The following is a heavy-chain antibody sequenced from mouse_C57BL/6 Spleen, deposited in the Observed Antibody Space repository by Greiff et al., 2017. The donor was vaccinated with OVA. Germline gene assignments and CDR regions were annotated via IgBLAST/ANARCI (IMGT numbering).Heavy chain of an antibody. CDR3: AREGLGTMDY. V-gene: IGHV3-6*01. J-gene: IGHJ4*01. Sequence: EVQLQQSGPGLVKPSQSLSLTCSVTGYSITSGYYWNWLRQFPGNKLEWMGYISYDGSNNYNPSLKNRISITRDTSKNQFFLKLNSVTTEDTATYYCAREGLGTMDYWGQGTSVTVSS. CDR2: ISYDGSN. D-gene: IGHD4-1*01. CDR1: GYSITSGYY.